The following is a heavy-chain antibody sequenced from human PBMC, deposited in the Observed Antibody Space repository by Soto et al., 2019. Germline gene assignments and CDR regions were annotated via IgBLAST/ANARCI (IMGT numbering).Heavy chain of an antibody. CDR1: GFSFRNYG. J-gene: IGHJ4*02. Sequence: QVKLVESGGGVVQPGRSMRLSCVASGFSFRNYGFHWVRQTPGKGLVWVAVITDDGSYQYYRDSVKGRFTISRDNGRRRLYLQMNSLRAEDRGVYYCVIDDDKDNNGIDYWGQGILVTVAS. CDR3: VIDDDKDNNGIDY. D-gene: IGHD1-1*01. CDR2: ITDDGSYQ. V-gene: IGHV3-33*01.